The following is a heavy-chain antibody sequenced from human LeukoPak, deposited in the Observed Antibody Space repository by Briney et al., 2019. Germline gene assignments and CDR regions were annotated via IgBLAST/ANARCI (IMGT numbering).Heavy chain of an antibody. V-gene: IGHV4-30-2*01. D-gene: IGHD6-13*01. Sequence: PSETLSLTCAVSGGSISSGGYSWSWIRQPPGKGLEWIGYIYHSGSTYYNPSLKSRVTISVDRSKNQFSLKLSSVTAADTAVYYCARGWGSSWYGSWFDPWGQGTLVTVSS. CDR3: ARGWGSSWYGSWFDP. CDR1: GGSISSGGYS. J-gene: IGHJ5*02. CDR2: IYHSGST.